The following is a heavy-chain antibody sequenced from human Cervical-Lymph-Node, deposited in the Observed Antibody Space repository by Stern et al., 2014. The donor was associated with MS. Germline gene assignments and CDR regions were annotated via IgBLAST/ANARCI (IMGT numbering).Heavy chain of an antibody. CDR1: GFTFDDYA. CDR3: TKDRRYCSSTSCFNWFDP. V-gene: IGHV3-9*01. CDR2: IDSSSGNI. J-gene: IGHJ5*02. D-gene: IGHD2-2*01. Sequence: EVQLEESGGGFVQPGTSLRLSCAASGFTFDDYAMHWVRQAPGKGLEWVSSIDSSSGNIVYAYSEKGRFTISRDNAKNSLYLQMISLKVEDTALYYCTKDRRYCSSTSCFNWFDPWGQGTLVTVSS.